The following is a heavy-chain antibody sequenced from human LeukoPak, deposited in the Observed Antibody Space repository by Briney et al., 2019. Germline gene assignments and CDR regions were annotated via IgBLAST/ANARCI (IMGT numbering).Heavy chain of an antibody. CDR2: IWYDGSNK. CDR3: ARASPVYGSGSPYFGY. J-gene: IGHJ4*02. D-gene: IGHD3-10*01. Sequence: PGGSLRLSCAASGFTFSSYGMHWVRQAPGKGLEWVAVIWYDGSNKYYADSVKGRFTISRDNSKNTLYLQMNSLRAEDTAVYYCARASPVYGSGSPYFGYWGQGTLVTVSS. CDR1: GFTFSSYG. V-gene: IGHV3-33*01.